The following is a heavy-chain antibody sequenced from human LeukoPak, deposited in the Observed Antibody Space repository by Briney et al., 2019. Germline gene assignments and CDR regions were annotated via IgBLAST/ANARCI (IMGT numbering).Heavy chain of an antibody. Sequence: GASEKVSCKASGYTFTSYGISWVRQAPGQGLEWMGWISGYNGHTNYAQKLQGRVTMTTDTSTSTAYMELRSLRSDDTAVYYCARPVTTVGFDYWGQGTLVTVSS. CDR3: ARPVTTVGFDY. V-gene: IGHV1-18*01. CDR2: ISGYNGHT. D-gene: IGHD4-23*01. CDR1: GYTFTSYG. J-gene: IGHJ4*02.